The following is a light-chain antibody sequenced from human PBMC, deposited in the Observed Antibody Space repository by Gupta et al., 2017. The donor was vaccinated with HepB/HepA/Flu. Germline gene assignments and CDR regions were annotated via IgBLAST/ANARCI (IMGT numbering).Light chain of an antibody. V-gene: IGKV3-15*01. J-gene: IGKJ5*01. CDR3: QQYNDWPIA. CDR2: DTS. Sequence: IVMTQSPATPPVSPGERVTLSCRASHSVSSNVAWYQKKRSQAPTLLIYDTSSRATGVPARFSASGSGTEFTLTISSLQSEDFAVYYCQQYNDWPIAFGQGTRLEIK. CDR1: HSVSSN.